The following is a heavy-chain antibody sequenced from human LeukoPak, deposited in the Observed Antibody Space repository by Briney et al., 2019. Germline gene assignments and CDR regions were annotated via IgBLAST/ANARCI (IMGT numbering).Heavy chain of an antibody. V-gene: IGHV3-15*01. D-gene: IGHD2-2*01. CDR3: TTTPHVIVVLPTPMGIDAFDI. Sequence: PGGSLRLSCAASGFTFSSYAMSWVRQAPGKGLEWVGRIKSKSDGGTTDYAAPVKGRFTISRDDSKNTLYLQMNSLKTEDTAVYFCTTTPHVIVVLPTPMGIDAFDIWGQGTMVTVSS. CDR1: GFTFSSYA. CDR2: IKSKSDGGTT. J-gene: IGHJ3*02.